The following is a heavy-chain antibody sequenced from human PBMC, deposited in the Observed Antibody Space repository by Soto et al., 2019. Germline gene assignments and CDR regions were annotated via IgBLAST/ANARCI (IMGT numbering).Heavy chain of an antibody. CDR3: ARDQALLWFGDRLPSPDYYYYGMDV. CDR1: GGSISSGDYY. J-gene: IGHJ6*02. CDR2: IYYSGST. D-gene: IGHD3-10*01. Sequence: SETLSLTCTVSGGSISSGDYYWSWIRQPPGKGLEWIGYIYYSGSTYYNPSLKSRVTISVDTSKNQFSLKLSSVTAADTAVYYCARDQALLWFGDRLPSPDYYYYGMDVWGQGTTVTVSS. V-gene: IGHV4-30-4*01.